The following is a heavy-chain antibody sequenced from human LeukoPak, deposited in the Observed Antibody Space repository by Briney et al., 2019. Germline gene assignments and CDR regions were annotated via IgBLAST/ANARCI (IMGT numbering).Heavy chain of an antibody. D-gene: IGHD3-10*01. Sequence: GGSLRLSCAASGFTFSTSWMTWVRQAPGKGLEWVANINGDGSLNGHVASVKGRFTISRDNAKNTLYLQMNSLRAEDTAVYYCARGSLWFGELPSAFDIWGQGTMVTVSS. V-gene: IGHV3-7*01. CDR3: ARGSLWFGELPSAFDI. J-gene: IGHJ3*02. CDR2: INGDGSLN. CDR1: GFTFSTSW.